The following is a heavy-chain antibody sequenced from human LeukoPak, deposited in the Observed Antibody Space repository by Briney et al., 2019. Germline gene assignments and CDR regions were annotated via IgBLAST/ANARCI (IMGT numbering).Heavy chain of an antibody. J-gene: IGHJ4*02. CDR2: IYYSGST. D-gene: IGHD3-10*01. V-gene: IGHV4-59*01. CDR3: ARYRFGELTYFDY. Sequence: PSETLSLTCTVSGGSISSYYWSWIRQPPGKGLEWIGYIYYSGSTNYNPSLKSRVTISVDTSKNQFSLKLSSVTAADTAAYYCARYRFGELTYFDYWGQGTLVTVSS. CDR1: GGSISSYY.